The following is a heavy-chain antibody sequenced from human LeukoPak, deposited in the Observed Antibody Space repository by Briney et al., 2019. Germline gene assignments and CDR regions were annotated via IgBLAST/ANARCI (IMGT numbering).Heavy chain of an antibody. V-gene: IGHV3-66*02. J-gene: IGHJ4*02. CDR3: ARAEQLLLDY. CDR2: IYSGGST. Sequence: GGSLRLSCAASGFTVSSNYMSWVRQAPGKGLEWVSVIYSGGSTYYADSVKGRFTISRDNSKNTLYLQMYSLRVEDTAVYYCARAEQLLLDYWGQGTLVTVSS. CDR1: GFTVSSNY. D-gene: IGHD6-6*01.